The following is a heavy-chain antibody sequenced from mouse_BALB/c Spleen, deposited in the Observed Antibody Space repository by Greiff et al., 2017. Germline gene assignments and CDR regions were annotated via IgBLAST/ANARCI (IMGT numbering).Heavy chain of an antibody. J-gene: IGHJ2*01. CDR1: GYSITSDYA. Sequence: EVMLVESGPGLVKPSQSLSLTCTVTGYSITSDYAWNWIRQFPGNKLEWMGYISYSGSTSYNPSLKSRISITRDTSKNQFFLQLNSVTTEDTATYYCARSSSNWDFDYWGQGTTLTVSS. D-gene: IGHD4-1*02. CDR2: ISYSGST. CDR3: ARSSSNWDFDY. V-gene: IGHV3-2*02.